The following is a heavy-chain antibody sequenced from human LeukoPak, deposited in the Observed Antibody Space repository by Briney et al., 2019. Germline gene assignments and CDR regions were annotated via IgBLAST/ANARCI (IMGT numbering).Heavy chain of an antibody. J-gene: IGHJ2*01. V-gene: IGHV3-30*04. CDR3: ARDPERLAQGYFDV. CDR2: MSYHGSHT. CDR1: GLIFSSFA. Sequence: PARSLRLSCAASGLIFSSFALHWVRQPPGKGLEWVAGMSYHGSHTYSADSVKGRFSISRDDSKNTLYLRMNSLRVEDTAVYFCARDPERLAQGYFDVWGRGTLVTVSS.